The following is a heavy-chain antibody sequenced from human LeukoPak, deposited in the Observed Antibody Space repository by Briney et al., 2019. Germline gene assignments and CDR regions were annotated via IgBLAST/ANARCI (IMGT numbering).Heavy chain of an antibody. CDR2: IFHSGST. Sequence: PSETLSLTCTVSGYSISSDYYWGWIRQPPGKGLEWIGTIFHSGSTYYNPSLKSRVTISVDTSKNQFSLKLSSVTAADTAVYFCARVGYYPDYYMDVWGKGTTVTVSS. CDR1: GYSISSDYY. CDR3: ARVGYYPDYYMDV. D-gene: IGHD2-21*01. J-gene: IGHJ6*03. V-gene: IGHV4-38-2*02.